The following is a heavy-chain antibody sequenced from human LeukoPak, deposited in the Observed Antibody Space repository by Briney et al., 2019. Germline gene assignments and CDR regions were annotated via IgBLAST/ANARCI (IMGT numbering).Heavy chain of an antibody. V-gene: IGHV3-49*03. CDR3: TTYGTWIDY. J-gene: IGHJ4*02. Sequence: GGSLRLSCSTFGLASGDYPITWLRQAPGKGLEWVGFIRSKAYGGTPDYAASIQGRFTISRDDSKNMAYLQMSSLKTEDTAIYYCTTYGTWIDYWGQGTLVTVSS. CDR1: GLASGDYP. CDR2: IRSKAYGGTP. D-gene: IGHD1-1*01.